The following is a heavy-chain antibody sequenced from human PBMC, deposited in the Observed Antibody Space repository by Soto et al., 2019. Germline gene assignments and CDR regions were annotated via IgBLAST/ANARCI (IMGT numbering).Heavy chain of an antibody. D-gene: IGHD3-3*01. V-gene: IGHV5-51*01. CDR1: GYSFTSFW. Sequence: GESLKISCQGFGYSFTSFWIGWLRQMPGKGLEWMGIINPVDSDTRYSPSFQGQVTISVDKSITTAYLQWSSLKASDTAMYYCAGGFFRRPSTPNFDFWDLGNLVTISS. J-gene: IGHJ4*02. CDR2: INPVDSDT. CDR3: AGGFFRRPSTPNFDF.